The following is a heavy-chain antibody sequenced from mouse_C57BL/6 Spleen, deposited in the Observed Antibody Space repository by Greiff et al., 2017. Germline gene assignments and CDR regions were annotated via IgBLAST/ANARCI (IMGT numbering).Heavy chain of an antibody. CDR2: IDPSDSYT. J-gene: IGHJ1*03. CDR1: GYTFTSYW. D-gene: IGHD1-1*01. Sequence: QVQLQQPGAELVKPGASVKLSCKASGYTFTSYWMQWVKQRPGQGLEWIGEIDPSDSYTNYNQKFKGKATLTVDTSSSTAYMQLSSLTSEDSAVYYCARGYYYGSSYSYWYFDVWGTGTTVTVSS. CDR3: ARGYYYGSSYSYWYFDV. V-gene: IGHV1-50*01.